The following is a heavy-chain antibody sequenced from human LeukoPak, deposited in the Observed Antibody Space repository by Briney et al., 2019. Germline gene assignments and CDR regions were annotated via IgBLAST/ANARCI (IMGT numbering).Heavy chain of an antibody. V-gene: IGHV3-11*06. CDR3: ATAGYCSGGSCSDYYYYGMDV. CDR1: GFTFSDYY. J-gene: IGHJ6*04. CDR2: ISSSSSYT. D-gene: IGHD2-15*01. Sequence: GGSLRLSCAASGFTFSDYYMSWIRQAPGKGLEWVSYISSSSSYTNYADSVKGRFTISRDNVKNSLYLQMNSLRAEDTAVYYCATAGYCSGGSCSDYYYYGMDVWGKGTTVTVSS.